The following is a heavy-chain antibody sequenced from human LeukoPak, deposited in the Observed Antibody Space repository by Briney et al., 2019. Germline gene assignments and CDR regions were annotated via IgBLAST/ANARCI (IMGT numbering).Heavy chain of an antibody. Sequence: GASVKVSCKASGYTFTGYYMHWVRQAPGQGLEWMGWINPNSGGTNYAQKFQGRVTMTRDTSISTAYMELSRLRSDDTALYYCARDRLSGYGWFDPWGQGTLVTVSS. CDR2: INPNSGGT. D-gene: IGHD5-12*01. V-gene: IGHV1-2*02. CDR1: GYTFTGYY. J-gene: IGHJ5*02. CDR3: ARDRLSGYGWFDP.